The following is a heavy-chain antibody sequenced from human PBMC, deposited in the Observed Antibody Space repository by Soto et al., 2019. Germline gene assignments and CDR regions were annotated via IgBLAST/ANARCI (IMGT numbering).Heavy chain of an antibody. CDR3: ARDYYYGSGSSDY. Sequence: GESLKISCAASGFTFSSYWMSWVRQAPGKGLEWVANIKQDGSEKYYVDSVKGRFTISRDNAKNSLYLQMNSLRAEDTAVYYCARDYYYGSGSSDYWGQGTLVTVSS. CDR2: IKQDGSEK. CDR1: GFTFSSYW. D-gene: IGHD3-10*01. J-gene: IGHJ4*02. V-gene: IGHV3-7*01.